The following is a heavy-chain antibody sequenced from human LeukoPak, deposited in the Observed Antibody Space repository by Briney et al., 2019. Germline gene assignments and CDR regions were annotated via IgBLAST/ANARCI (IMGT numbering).Heavy chain of an antibody. CDR1: GFTFDDYG. Sequence: GGSLRLSCAASGFTFDDYGMSWVRQAPGKGLEWVSGINWNGGSTGYADSVKGRFTISRDNAKNSLYLQMNSLRAEDTALYYCARESRGYCTNVVCYTSEHLDYWGQGTLVTVSS. V-gene: IGHV3-20*04. CDR2: INWNGGST. J-gene: IGHJ4*02. D-gene: IGHD2-8*01. CDR3: ARESRGYCTNVVCYTSEHLDY.